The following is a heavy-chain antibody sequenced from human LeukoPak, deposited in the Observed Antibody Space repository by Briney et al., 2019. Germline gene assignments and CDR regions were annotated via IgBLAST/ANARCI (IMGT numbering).Heavy chain of an antibody. J-gene: IGHJ6*02. Sequence: SEALSLTCTVSGGSISSSSYYWGWIRQPPGKGLEWIGEINHSGSTNYNPSLKSRVTISVDTSKNQFSLKLSSVTAADTAVYYCARMTAIWVTYGMDVWGQGTTVTVSS. V-gene: IGHV4-39*07. D-gene: IGHD2-21*02. CDR1: GGSISSSSYY. CDR3: ARMTAIWVTYGMDV. CDR2: INHSGST.